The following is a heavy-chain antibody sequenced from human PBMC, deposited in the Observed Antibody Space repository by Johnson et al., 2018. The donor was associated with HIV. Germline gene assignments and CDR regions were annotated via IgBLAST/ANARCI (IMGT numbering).Heavy chain of an antibody. V-gene: IGHV3-30*02. D-gene: IGHD3-16*01. Sequence: VQLVESGGGVVQPGGSLRLSCAASGFTFSNYGMYWVRQAPGKGLEWVAFIRYDGSNKYYADSVKGRFTISRDNSKNTLYLQMNSLRAEDTAVYYCAKDKGWGTFDIWGQGTMVTVSS. CDR3: AKDKGWGTFDI. J-gene: IGHJ3*02. CDR1: GFTFSNYG. CDR2: IRYDGSNK.